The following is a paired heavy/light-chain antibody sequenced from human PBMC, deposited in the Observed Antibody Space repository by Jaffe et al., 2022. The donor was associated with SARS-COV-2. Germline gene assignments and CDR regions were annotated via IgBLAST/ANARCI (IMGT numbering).Heavy chain of an antibody. J-gene: IGHJ4*02. D-gene: IGHD3-22*01. CDR2: ISVYNGNT. CDR1: GYTFTSYG. V-gene: IGHV1-18*01. Sequence: QVQLVQSGAEVKKPRASVKVSCKASGYTFTSYGINWVRQAPGQGLEWMGWISVYNGNTNYAQKIQGRVTMTTDTSTSTAYMELRSLRFDDTAVYYCARGPYYYDSSGYYPFDYWGQGTLVTVSS. CDR3: ARGPYYYDSSGYYPFDY.
Light chain of an antibody. CDR1: QSVSSN. J-gene: IGKJ2*01. CDR3: QQYNNWPPAYT. Sequence: EIVMTQSPATLSVSPGERATLSCRASQSVSSNLAWYQQKPGQAPRLLIYGASTRATGIPARFSGSGSGTEFTLTISSLQSEDFAVYYCQQYNNWPPAYTFGQGTKLEIK. V-gene: IGKV3-15*01. CDR2: GAS.